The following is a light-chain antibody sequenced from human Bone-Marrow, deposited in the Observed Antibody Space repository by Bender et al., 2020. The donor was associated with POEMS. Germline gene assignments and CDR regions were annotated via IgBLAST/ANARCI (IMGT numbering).Light chain of an antibody. J-gene: IGLJ1*01. Sequence: QSALTQPASVSGSPGQSITISCTGTSSDVGTYNLVSWFQQHPGKAPKLITYEGSKRPSGVSERFSASKSGNTASLTIAGLQAEDEADYYCCSYTDSGTPHYVFGTGTKVTVL. V-gene: IGLV2-23*01. CDR2: EGS. CDR3: CSYTDSGTPHYV. CDR1: SSDVGTYNL.